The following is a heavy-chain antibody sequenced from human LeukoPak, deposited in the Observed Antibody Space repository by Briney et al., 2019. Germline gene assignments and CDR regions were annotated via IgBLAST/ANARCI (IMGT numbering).Heavy chain of an antibody. CDR2: MNTNSGDT. J-gene: IGHJ5*01. Sequence: GASVKVSCKASGYTFTNYDINWVRQATGQGLEWMGWMNTNSGDTGYAEKFQGRVTMTRDTSTNTAYMELTSLTSDDTAIFYCARTGMGGNVWIDSWGQGTLVTVSS. V-gene: IGHV1-8*01. CDR1: GYTFTNYD. D-gene: IGHD1-26*01. CDR3: ARTGMGGNVWIDS.